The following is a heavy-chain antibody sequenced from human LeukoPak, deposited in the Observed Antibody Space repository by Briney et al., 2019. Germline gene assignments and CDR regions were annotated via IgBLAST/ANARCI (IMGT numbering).Heavy chain of an antibody. J-gene: IGHJ4*02. CDR1: GYNFASYW. CDR2: IYPGDSDT. D-gene: IGHD2-15*01. V-gene: IGHV5-51*01. Sequence: GESLKISCKGSGYNFASYWIGWVRQKPGKGLEWMGIIYPGDSDTNYSPSFQGQVTISADKSSNTAYLQWSSLRTSDTAMYYCARHPPHSPLDYWGQGTLVTVSS. CDR3: ARHPPHSPLDY.